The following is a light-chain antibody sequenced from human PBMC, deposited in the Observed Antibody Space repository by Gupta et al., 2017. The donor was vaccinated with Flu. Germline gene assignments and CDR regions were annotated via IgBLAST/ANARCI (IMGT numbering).Light chain of an antibody. J-gene: IGLJ1*01. CDR3: SSYTISSTLS. CDR1: SSDVGGYNY. V-gene: IGLV2-14*01. Sequence: QSALTQPASVSGSPGQSITISCTGTSSDVGGYNYVSWYQQHPGKAPKLMIYEVSNRPSGVSNRFSGSKSGNTASLTISGLQAEDEADYYCSSYTISSTLSFGTGTKVTVL. CDR2: EVS.